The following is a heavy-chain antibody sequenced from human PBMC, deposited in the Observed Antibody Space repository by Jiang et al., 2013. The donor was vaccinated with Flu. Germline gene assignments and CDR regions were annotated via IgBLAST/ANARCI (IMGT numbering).Heavy chain of an antibody. Sequence: VQLLESGGGVVQPGRSLRLSCAASGFTFGAYAMHWVRQPPGKGLEWVAAITYDGTNKYYADSVKGRFTISRDNFKNTLYLQVNSLRAEDTAVYYCARGSLSRPSYFDYWGQGTLVTVSS. D-gene: IGHD6-6*01. V-gene: IGHV3-30*04. J-gene: IGHJ4*02. CDR2: ITYDGTNK. CDR1: GFTFGAYA. CDR3: ARGSLSRPSYFDY.